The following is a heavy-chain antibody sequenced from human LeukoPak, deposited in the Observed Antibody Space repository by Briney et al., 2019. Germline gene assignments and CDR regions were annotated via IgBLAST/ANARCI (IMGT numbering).Heavy chain of an antibody. J-gene: IGHJ4*03. Sequence: TGGSLRLSCAASGFTLSSYAMTWVRQAPGKGLEWVSSISVNGGTTYYAGSVKGRFTNSRDSSKNTLYLQMHSLKAEDTAVYYCAKDWGYSSGCSDYWGQGTLVNVSS. CDR1: GFTLSSYA. D-gene: IGHD6-19*01. CDR2: ISVNGGTT. V-gene: IGHV3-23*01. CDR3: AKDWGYSSGCSDY.